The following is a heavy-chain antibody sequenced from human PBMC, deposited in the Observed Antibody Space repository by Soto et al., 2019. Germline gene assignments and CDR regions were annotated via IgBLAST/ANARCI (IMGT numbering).Heavy chain of an antibody. CDR1: GGSISSGGYY. V-gene: IGHV4-31*03. Sequence: QVQLQESGPGLVKPSQTLSLTCTVSGGSISSGGYYWSWIRQNPGKGLEWIGYIYYSGTTNYNPSLKSRLTISADTSKNQFSLKLYSMTAADTAVYYCARDESATDAFDIWGQGTMVTVSS. CDR2: IYYSGTT. CDR3: ARDESATDAFDI. J-gene: IGHJ3*02. D-gene: IGHD5-12*01.